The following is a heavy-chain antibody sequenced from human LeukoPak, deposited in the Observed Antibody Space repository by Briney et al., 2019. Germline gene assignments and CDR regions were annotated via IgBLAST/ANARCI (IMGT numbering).Heavy chain of an antibody. CDR3: ARMAVAGQYNDY. CDR1: GFTFSTYE. CDR2: ISSSGDGL. J-gene: IGHJ4*02. D-gene: IGHD6-19*01. V-gene: IGHV3-48*03. Sequence: GGALRLSCAASGFTFSTYEMKWVRQAPGKGLRWVSYISSSGDGLYYADSVKGRFTISRDNARNSLYLQMNSLRAEDTAIYYCARMAVAGQYNDYWGQGTLVTVSS.